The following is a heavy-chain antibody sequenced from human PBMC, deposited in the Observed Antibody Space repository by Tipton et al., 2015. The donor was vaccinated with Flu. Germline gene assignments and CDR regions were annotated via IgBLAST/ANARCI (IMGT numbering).Heavy chain of an antibody. CDR1: GYTFSTHG. V-gene: IGHV1-18*01. D-gene: IGHD3-10*01. CDR3: ARHILWFGEGGMDV. Sequence: QMQLVQSGAEVKKPGASVRVSCKTSGYTFSTHGISWVRQAPGHGLEWMGWISAHTGATNYAQNFQGRVSMTTDTSTSTAYMDLRNLRPDDTAIYYCARHILWFGEGGMDVWGQGTTVSVSS. CDR2: ISAHTGAT. J-gene: IGHJ6*02.